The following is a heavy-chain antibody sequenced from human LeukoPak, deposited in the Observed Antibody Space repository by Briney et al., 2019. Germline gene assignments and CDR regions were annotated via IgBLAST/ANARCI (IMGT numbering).Heavy chain of an antibody. CDR3: GRHERGSSGWSRDYYYYGMDV. D-gene: IGHD6-19*01. J-gene: IGHJ6*02. CDR2: IYYSGST. Sequence: SETLSLTCTVSGGSISSSSYYWSWIRQPPGKGLEWIGYIYYSGSTNYNPSLKSRVTISVDTSKNQFSLNLSSLTAADTAVYYCGRHERGSSGWSRDYYYYGMDVWGQGTTVAVSS. CDR1: GGSISSSSYY. V-gene: IGHV4-61*05.